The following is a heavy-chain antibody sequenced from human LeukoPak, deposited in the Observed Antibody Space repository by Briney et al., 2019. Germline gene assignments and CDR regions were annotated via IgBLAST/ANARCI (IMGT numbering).Heavy chain of an antibody. V-gene: IGHV3-9*01. CDR3: ATRSGSFAFDY. CDR1: GFTFSSYG. CDR2: ISWNSAST. J-gene: IGHJ4*02. Sequence: GGSLRLSCAASGFTFSSYGMHWVRQAPGKGLEWVSGISWNSASTAYADSVKGRFTISRDNAKNSLYLQMNSLRPEDTALYFCATRSGSFAFDYWGQGTLVTVSS. D-gene: IGHD3-10*01.